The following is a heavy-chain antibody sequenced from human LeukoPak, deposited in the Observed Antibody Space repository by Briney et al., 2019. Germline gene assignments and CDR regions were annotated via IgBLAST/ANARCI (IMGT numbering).Heavy chain of an antibody. V-gene: IGHV3-64*01. CDR3: ARAEDY. CDR1: GFTFSSYA. J-gene: IGHJ4*02. CDR2: ISSNGGST. Sequence: GGSLRLSCAASGFTFSSYAMHWVRQAPGKGLEYVSAISSNGGSTYYANSVKGRFTISRDNSKNTLYLQMNSLRDDDTAVYYCARAEDYWGQGTLVTVSS.